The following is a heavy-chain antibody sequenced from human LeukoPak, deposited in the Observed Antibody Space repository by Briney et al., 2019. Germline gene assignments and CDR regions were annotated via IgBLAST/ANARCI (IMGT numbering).Heavy chain of an antibody. CDR3: ASDAVGATGYYYYMDG. Sequence: SVKVFCKASGGTFSSYAISWVPQAPGQGLEWMGGIIPSFGTANYAQKFQGRVTITTGESPSTRYLALGRLRSEDTAVYYGASDAVGATGYYYYMDGWGKGTTVTVSS. CDR1: GGTFSSYA. CDR2: IIPSFGTA. V-gene: IGHV1-69*05. J-gene: IGHJ6*03. D-gene: IGHD1-26*01.